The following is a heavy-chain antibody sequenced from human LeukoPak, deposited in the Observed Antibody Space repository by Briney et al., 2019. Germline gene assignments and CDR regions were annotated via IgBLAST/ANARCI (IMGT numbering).Heavy chain of an antibody. CDR3: ANLGSGSYWAYYYYMDV. CDR2: ISGSGDRI. D-gene: IGHD3-10*01. CDR1: GFTFNDYY. Sequence: GGSLRLSCAASGFTFNDYYMSWIRQAPGEGLEWISYISGSGDRIYYADSVKGRFTISRDNSKNTLYLQMNSLRAEDTAVYYCANLGSGSYWAYYYYMDVWGKGTTVTISS. V-gene: IGHV3-11*04. J-gene: IGHJ6*03.